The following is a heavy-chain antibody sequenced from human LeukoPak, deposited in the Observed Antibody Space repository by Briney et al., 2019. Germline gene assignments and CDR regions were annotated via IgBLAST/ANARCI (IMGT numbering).Heavy chain of an antibody. D-gene: IGHD2-2*01. J-gene: IGHJ4*02. CDR2: IYYSGST. CDR1: GGSISSGGYY. CDR3: ARAYCSSTGCEFDY. V-gene: IGHV4-31*03. Sequence: PSQTLSLTCTVSGGSISSGGYYWSWIRQPPGKGLEWIGYIYYSGSTYYNPSLKSRVTISVDTSKNQFSLKLSSVTAADTAVYYCARAYCSSTGCEFDYWGQGTLVTVSS.